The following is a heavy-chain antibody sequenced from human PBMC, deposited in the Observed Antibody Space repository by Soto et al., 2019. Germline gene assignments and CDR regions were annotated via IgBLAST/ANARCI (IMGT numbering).Heavy chain of an antibody. D-gene: IGHD4-17*01. Sequence: QLQLQESGPGLVKPSETLSLTCTVSGGSISSSSYYWGWIRQPPGKGLEWIGSIYYSGSTYYNPSRKSRRPISVDTANIPFSLNLGSLTAAAPAVYYCPSSLTTVVTMDVWAQGTTVTVSS. J-gene: IGHJ6*02. CDR2: IYYSGST. V-gene: IGHV4-39*01. CDR3: PSSLTTVVTMDV. CDR1: GGSISSSSYY.